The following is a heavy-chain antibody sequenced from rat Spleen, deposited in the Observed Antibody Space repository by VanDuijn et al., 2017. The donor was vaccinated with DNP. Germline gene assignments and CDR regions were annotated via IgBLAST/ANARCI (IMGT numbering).Heavy chain of an antibody. CDR2: VTTGGDSA. Sequence: EVQLVASGGGLVRPGGSLKLSCAASGFTFTDFGMAWVRQAPTKGLEWVAAVTTGGDSAYYRDSVKGRFTISRDNAKNTQYLQMDSLRLEDTATYYGARHEKGGGFMYTTDYYFDYWGQGVMVTVSS. V-gene: IGHV5S13*01. CDR1: GFTFTDFG. D-gene: IGHD1-6*01. J-gene: IGHJ2*01. CDR3: ARHEKGGGFMYTTDYYFDY.